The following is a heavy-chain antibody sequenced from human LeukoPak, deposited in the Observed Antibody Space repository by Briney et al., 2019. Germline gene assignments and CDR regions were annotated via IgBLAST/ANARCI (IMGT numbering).Heavy chain of an antibody. CDR1: GGSISSYY. CDR2: IYYSGIT. J-gene: IGHJ3*02. CDR3: ARAGRWEGRPHAFDI. D-gene: IGHD1-26*01. V-gene: IGHV4-59*01. Sequence: PSETLSLTCSVSGGSISSYYWSWIRQPPGKGLEWIGYIYYSGITNYNPSLKSRVIISADTSKNQFSLKLTSVTAADTAVYYCARAGRWEGRPHAFDIWGQGTMVTVSS.